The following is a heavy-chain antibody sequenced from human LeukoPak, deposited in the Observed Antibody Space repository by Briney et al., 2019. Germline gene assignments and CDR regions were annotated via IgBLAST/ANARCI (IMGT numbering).Heavy chain of an antibody. CDR2: MNPNSGNT. V-gene: IGHV1-8*03. CDR3: ARGAGYCSSTSCYPEYYYMDV. J-gene: IGHJ6*03. D-gene: IGHD2-2*03. Sequence: ASVKVSRKASGYTFTSYDINWVRQATGQGLEWMGWMNPNSGNTGYAQKFQGRVTITRNTSISTAYMELSSLRSEDTAVYYCARGAGYCSSTSCYPEYYYMDVWGKGTTVTVSS. CDR1: GYTFTSYD.